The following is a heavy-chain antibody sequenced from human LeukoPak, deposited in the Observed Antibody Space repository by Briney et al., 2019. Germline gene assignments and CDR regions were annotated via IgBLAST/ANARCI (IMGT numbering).Heavy chain of an antibody. Sequence: GASVKVSCKASGYTFTSYGISWVRQAPGQGLEWMGWINPNTGGTNYAQKFQDRVTMTRDTSISTAYMEMSRLRSDDTAVYYCARLFVGRSGTYLDYWGQGTLVTVSS. CDR1: GYTFTSYG. CDR3: ARLFVGRSGTYLDY. D-gene: IGHD3-10*01. V-gene: IGHV1-2*02. CDR2: INPNTGGT. J-gene: IGHJ4*02.